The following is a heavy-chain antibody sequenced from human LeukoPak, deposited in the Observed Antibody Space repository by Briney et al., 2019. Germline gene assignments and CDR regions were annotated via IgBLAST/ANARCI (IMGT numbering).Heavy chain of an antibody. D-gene: IGHD1-1*01. CDR1: GFTFSTYA. CDR3: ARDHSSNEYYFDY. CDR2: ITGSGGGT. V-gene: IGHV3-23*01. Sequence: GGSLRLSCAASGFTFSTYAMSWVRQAPGKGLEWVSAITGSGGGTYYADSVKGRFTISRDNSKNTLYLQMNSLRAEDTAVYYCARDHSSNEYYFDYWGQGTLVTVSS. J-gene: IGHJ4*02.